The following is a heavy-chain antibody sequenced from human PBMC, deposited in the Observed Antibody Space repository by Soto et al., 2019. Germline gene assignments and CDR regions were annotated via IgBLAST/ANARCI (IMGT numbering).Heavy chain of an antibody. V-gene: IGHV1-8*02. J-gene: IGHJ4*02. D-gene: IGHD6-19*01. Sequence: ASVKVSCKASGYSFTSLDFNWVRQATGQGLEWIGWMNPHSGDTGFAQRFQGRVTMTRNTSINTAYMELRSLRSQDTAVYYCARGSQGPVDHWGQGTQVTVSS. CDR3: ARGSQGPVDH. CDR2: MNPHSGDT. CDR1: GYSFTSLD.